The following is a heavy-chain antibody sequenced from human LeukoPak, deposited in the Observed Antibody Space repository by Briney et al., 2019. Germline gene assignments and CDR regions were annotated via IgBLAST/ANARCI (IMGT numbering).Heavy chain of an antibody. Sequence: ETSETLSLTCAVYGGSFSGYYWSWIRQPPGKGLEWIGEINHSGSTNYNPSLKSRVTISVDTSKNQFSLKLSSVTAADTAVYYCARGLTYCYDSSGYYYTYYFDYWGQGTLVTVSS. J-gene: IGHJ4*02. D-gene: IGHD3-22*01. V-gene: IGHV4-34*01. CDR1: GGSFSGYY. CDR3: ARGLTYCYDSSGYYYTYYFDY. CDR2: INHSGST.